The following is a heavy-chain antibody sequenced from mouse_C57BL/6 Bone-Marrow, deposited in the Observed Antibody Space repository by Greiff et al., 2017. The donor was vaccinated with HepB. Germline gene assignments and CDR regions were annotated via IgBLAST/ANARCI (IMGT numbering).Heavy chain of an antibody. Sequence: QVQLQQPGAELVKPGASVKMSCKASGYTFTSYWITWVKQRPGQGLEWIGDIYPGSGSTNYNEKFKSKATLTVDTSSSTAYMQLSSLTAEDSAVYYRARVPLSTVVAPYAMDYWGQGTSVTVSS. V-gene: IGHV1-55*01. CDR3: ARVPLSTVVAPYAMDY. J-gene: IGHJ4*01. CDR2: IYPGSGST. CDR1: GYTFTSYW. D-gene: IGHD1-1*01.